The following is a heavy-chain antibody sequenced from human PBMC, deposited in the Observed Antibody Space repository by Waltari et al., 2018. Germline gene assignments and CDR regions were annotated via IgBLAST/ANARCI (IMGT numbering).Heavy chain of an antibody. CDR2: VYYGAST. Sequence: QQQLQESGPGLVKSSETLSLTCTVSGFYISSSSCYWAWIREPPGKGLEGIGTVYYGASTYYNPSFKSRVTMSVDPSKNQFFLTLNSVTAADTAVYYCARGSSLDYFDYWGQGTLVTVSS. CDR1: GFYISSSSCY. J-gene: IGHJ4*02. D-gene: IGHD6-13*01. CDR3: ARGSSLDYFDY. V-gene: IGHV4-39*07.